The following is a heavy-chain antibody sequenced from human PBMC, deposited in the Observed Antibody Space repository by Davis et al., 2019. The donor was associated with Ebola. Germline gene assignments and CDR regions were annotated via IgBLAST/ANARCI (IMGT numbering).Heavy chain of an antibody. Sequence: GGSLRLSCAASGFTFSSYAMSWVRQAPGKGLEWVSAISGSGGSTYYADSVKGRFTISRDNAKNSLYLQMNSLRAEDTAVYYCARGCSSTSCYNYGYYYGMDVWGQGTTVTVSS. D-gene: IGHD2-2*02. CDR1: GFTFSSYA. J-gene: IGHJ6*02. V-gene: IGHV3-23*01. CDR3: ARGCSSTSCYNYGYYYGMDV. CDR2: ISGSGGST.